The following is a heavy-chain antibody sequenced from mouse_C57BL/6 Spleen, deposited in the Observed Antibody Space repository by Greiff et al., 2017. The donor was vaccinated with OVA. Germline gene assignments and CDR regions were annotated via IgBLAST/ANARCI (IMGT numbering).Heavy chain of an antibody. CDR2: IRLKSDNYAT. V-gene: IGHV6-3*01. D-gene: IGHD2-1*01. CDR1: GFTFSNYW. CDR3: TAIYGNYWYFDV. J-gene: IGHJ1*03. Sequence: DVMLVESGGGLVQPGGSMKLSCVASGFTFSNYWMNWVRQSPEKGLEWVAQIRLKSDNYATHYAESVKGRFTISRDDSKSSVYLQMNNLRAEDTGIYYCTAIYGNYWYFDVWGTGTTVTVSS.